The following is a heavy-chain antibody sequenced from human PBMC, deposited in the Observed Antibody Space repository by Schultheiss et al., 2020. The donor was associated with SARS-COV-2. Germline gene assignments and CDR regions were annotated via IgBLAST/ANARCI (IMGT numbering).Heavy chain of an antibody. Sequence: ASVKVSCKASGYTFTSYYMHWVRQAPGQGLEWMGWSNAGNGNTKYSQKFQGRVTITRDTSASTAYMELSSLRSEDTAVYYCASEMVRGVMPWGQGTLVTVSS. CDR1: GYTFTSYY. CDR3: ASEMVRGVMP. J-gene: IGHJ5*02. CDR2: SNAGNGNT. D-gene: IGHD3-10*01. V-gene: IGHV1/OR15-3*02.